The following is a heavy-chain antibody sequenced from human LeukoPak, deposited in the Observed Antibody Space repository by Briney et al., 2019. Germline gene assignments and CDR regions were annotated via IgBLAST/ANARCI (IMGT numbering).Heavy chain of an antibody. V-gene: IGHV1-2*02. CDR2: INPNNGDT. CDR3: ARRGYEFSDLYN. J-gene: IGHJ1*01. Sequence: ASVTVSFKASGYTFTGYYMHWVRQAPGQGLEWMGWINPNNGDTNFAQKFQGRVAMTRDTSKNTVYMELSSLRSDDTAVYYCARRGYEFSDLYNWGQGTLVTVSS. CDR1: GYTFTGYY. D-gene: IGHD3/OR15-3a*01.